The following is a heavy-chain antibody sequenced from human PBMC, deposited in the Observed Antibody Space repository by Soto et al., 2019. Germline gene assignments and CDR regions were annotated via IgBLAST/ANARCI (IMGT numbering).Heavy chain of an antibody. Sequence: VPLLESGGGLVQPGGSLRLSCAASGFTFSTYSMTWVRQAPGKGLEWVSTIRDSGGSAHYADSVRGRFTISRDNSKNTLFLQMNSLRAEDTAVYYCARVKAQILSSGWYGGDDIWGQGTVVTVSS. CDR2: IRDSGGSA. D-gene: IGHD6-19*01. J-gene: IGHJ3*02. CDR3: ARVKAQILSSGWYGGDDI. CDR1: GFTFSTYS. V-gene: IGHV3-23*01.